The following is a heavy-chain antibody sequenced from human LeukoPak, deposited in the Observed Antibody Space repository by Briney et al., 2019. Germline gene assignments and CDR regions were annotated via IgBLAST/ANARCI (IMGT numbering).Heavy chain of an antibody. D-gene: IGHD3-10*01. Sequence: GGSLRLSCAASGFTVSSNYMSWVRQAPGKGLEWVSVIYSGGSTYYADSVKGRFTISRDNSKNTLYPQMNSLRAEDTAVYYCAKEEKQSGFDYWGQGTLVTVSS. J-gene: IGHJ4*02. CDR2: IYSGGST. V-gene: IGHV3-53*01. CDR1: GFTVSSNY. CDR3: AKEEKQSGFDY.